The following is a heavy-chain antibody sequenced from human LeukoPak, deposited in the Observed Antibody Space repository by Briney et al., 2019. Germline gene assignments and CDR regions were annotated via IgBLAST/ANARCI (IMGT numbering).Heavy chain of an antibody. J-gene: IGHJ4*02. CDR3: ARDGRLDGYNGIVDY. CDR1: GFTFSNYW. V-gene: IGHV3-74*01. CDR2: IKSNGRTT. Sequence: GGSLRLSCAASGFTFSNYWMHWVRQAPGKGLVWVSSIKSNGRTTSHADSVKGRFTISRDNAKNTLYLQMNSLRVEDTAVYYCARDGRLDGYNGIVDYWGQGTLVTVSS. D-gene: IGHD5-24*01.